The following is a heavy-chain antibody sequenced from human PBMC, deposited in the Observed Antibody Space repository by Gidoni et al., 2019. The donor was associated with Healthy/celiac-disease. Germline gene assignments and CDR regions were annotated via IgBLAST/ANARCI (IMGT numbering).Heavy chain of an antibody. CDR3: ARARGDYYGSGSYCWFDP. D-gene: IGHD3-10*01. J-gene: IGHJ5*02. V-gene: IGHV1-2*02. CDR1: GYPFTGYY. Sequence: QVQLVQSGAEVKKPGASVKVSCKASGYPFTGYYMHWVRQAPGQGLEWMGWINPNSGGTNYAQKFQGRVTMTRDTSISTAYMELSRLRSDDTAVYYCARARGDYYGSGSYCWFDPWGQGTLVTVSS. CDR2: INPNSGGT.